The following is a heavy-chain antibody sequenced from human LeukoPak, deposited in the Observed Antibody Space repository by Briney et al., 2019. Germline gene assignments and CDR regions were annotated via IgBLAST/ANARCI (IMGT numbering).Heavy chain of an antibody. Sequence: GGSLRLSCAASGFTFSNNWMTWVRQAPGKGLEWVASVKKDGSEKYYVDSVKGRFTISRDNAKNSLYLQMNSLRVEDTAVYYCAKEDSSGYYYFDYWGQGTLVTVSS. J-gene: IGHJ4*02. CDR1: GFTFSNNW. CDR2: VKKDGSEK. CDR3: AKEDSSGYYYFDY. V-gene: IGHV3-7*01. D-gene: IGHD3-22*01.